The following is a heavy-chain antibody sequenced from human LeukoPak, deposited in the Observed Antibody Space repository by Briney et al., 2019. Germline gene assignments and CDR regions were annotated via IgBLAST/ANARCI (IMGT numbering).Heavy chain of an antibody. Sequence: SETLSLTCTVSGDSVSSDRYYWTWIRQSPGKGLEWIAYIRYSGHTNYNPSLNSRVTISLDTSKNQFSLRLSSVTAADTAVYYCARGYDSSAYYPFNYWGQGTLVTVSS. J-gene: IGHJ4*02. V-gene: IGHV4-61*01. CDR2: IRYSGHT. D-gene: IGHD3-22*01. CDR1: GDSVSSDRYY. CDR3: ARGYDSSAYYPFNY.